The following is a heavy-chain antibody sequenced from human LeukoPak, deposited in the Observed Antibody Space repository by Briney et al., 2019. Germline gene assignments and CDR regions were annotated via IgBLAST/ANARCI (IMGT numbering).Heavy chain of an antibody. CDR3: AREVQGGPFVVSIPFDY. J-gene: IGHJ4*02. CDR1: GFTFSSYD. Sequence: GGSLRLSCAASGFTFSSYDMNWVRQAPEKGLEWISYISTGGSAMFYADSVRGRFTISRDNAKNSLYLQMNSLRAEDTAVYYCAREVQGGPFVVSIPFDYWGQGTLVTVSS. CDR2: ISTGGSAM. D-gene: IGHD2-21*01. V-gene: IGHV3-48*03.